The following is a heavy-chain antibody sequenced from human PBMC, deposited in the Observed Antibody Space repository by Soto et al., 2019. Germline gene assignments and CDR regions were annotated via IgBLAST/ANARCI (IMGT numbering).Heavy chain of an antibody. CDR2: ISGSGGGT. CDR3: ARIPHMCDALTGPGY. D-gene: IGHD3-9*01. CDR1: GFTFGNYA. J-gene: IGHJ4*02. V-gene: IGHV3-23*01. Sequence: EVRLLESGGGIVQPGGSLRLSCAASGFTFGNYAMTWVRQAPGKGLECVSRISGSGGGTYYADSVKGRFTISRDNSENTLYLHLNSLRVEETAMYYGARIPHMCDALTGPGYWGQGALVTVSS.